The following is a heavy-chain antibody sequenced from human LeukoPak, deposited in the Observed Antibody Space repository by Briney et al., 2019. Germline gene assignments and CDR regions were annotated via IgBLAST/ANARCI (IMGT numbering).Heavy chain of an antibody. CDR1: GFTFSSYS. D-gene: IGHD3-9*01. V-gene: IGHV3-21*01. CDR3: ARVSRILTGPDY. CDR2: ISSSSSYI. J-gene: IGHJ4*02. Sequence: GRSLRLSCAASGFTFSSYSMNWVRQAPGKGLEWVSSISSSSSYIYYADSVKGRFTISRDNAKNSLYLQMNSLRAEDTAVYYCARVSRILTGPDYWGQGTLVTVSS.